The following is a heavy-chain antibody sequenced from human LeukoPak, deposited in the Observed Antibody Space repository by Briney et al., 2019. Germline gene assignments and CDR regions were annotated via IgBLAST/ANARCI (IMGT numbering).Heavy chain of an antibody. CDR1: GGSISSGSYY. CDR2: IYTSGST. CDR3: ARAGSLIVVVVPFDY. D-gene: IGHD3-22*01. V-gene: IGHV4-61*02. Sequence: SQTLSLTCTVSGGSISSGSYYWSWIRQPAGKGLEWIGRIYTSGSTNYNPSLKSRVTISVDTSKNQFSLKLSSVTAADTAVYYCARAGSLIVVVVPFDYWGQGTLVTVSS. J-gene: IGHJ4*02.